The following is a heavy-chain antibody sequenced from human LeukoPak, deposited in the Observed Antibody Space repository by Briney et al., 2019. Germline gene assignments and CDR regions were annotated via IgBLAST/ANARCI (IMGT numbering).Heavy chain of an antibody. Sequence: ASVKVSCKASGYTFTGNYMHWVRQAPGQGLEWMGWINPNSGGTNYAQKFQGRVTMTRDTSISTAYMELSRLRSDDTAVYYCAREYGEGTIFTPWGQGTLVTVSS. J-gene: IGHJ5*02. CDR2: INPNSGGT. D-gene: IGHD3-9*01. CDR3: AREYGEGTIFTP. V-gene: IGHV1-2*02. CDR1: GYTFTGNY.